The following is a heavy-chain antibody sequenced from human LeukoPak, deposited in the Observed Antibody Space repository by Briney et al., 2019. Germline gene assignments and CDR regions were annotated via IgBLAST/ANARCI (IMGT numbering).Heavy chain of an antibody. CDR3: AREPDYGDYLDAFDI. CDR1: GFTFSSYG. D-gene: IGHD4-17*01. V-gene: IGHV3-48*04. CDR2: ISSSSSTI. Sequence: GGSLRLSCAASGFTFSSYGMNWVRQAPGKGLEWVSYISSSSSTIYYADSVKGRFTISRDNAKNSLYLQMNSLRAEDTAVYYCAREPDYGDYLDAFDIWGQGTMVTVSS. J-gene: IGHJ3*02.